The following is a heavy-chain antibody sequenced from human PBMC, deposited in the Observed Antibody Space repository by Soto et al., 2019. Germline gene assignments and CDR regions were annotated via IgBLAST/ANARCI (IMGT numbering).Heavy chain of an antibody. V-gene: IGHV3-48*01. CDR3: ARGFGSVGRPATAALDP. D-gene: IGHD2-2*01. J-gene: IGHJ3*01. CDR1: GFTFSSYG. CDR2: ISSSSSTI. Sequence: GGSLRLSCAASGFTFSSYGMNWVRQAPGKGLEWVSYISSSSSTIYYADSVKGRFTISRDNAKNSLYLQMNSLRAEDTAVYYCARGFGSVGRPATAALDPCGQRTMVTVS.